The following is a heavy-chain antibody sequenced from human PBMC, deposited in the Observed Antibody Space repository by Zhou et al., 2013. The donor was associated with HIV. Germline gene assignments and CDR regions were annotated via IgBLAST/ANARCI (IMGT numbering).Heavy chain of an antibody. CDR1: GYTFTSYG. D-gene: IGHD2-21*01. CDR3: ARHRRYGDNSYAFDI. Sequence: QVQLVQSGSEVKKPGASVKVACKASGYTFTSYGISWVRLAPGQGLEWMGWMNPRSGNTGYAQKFQGRVTITRNTSINTAYMELSSLRSEDTGVYYCARHRRYGDNSYAFDIWGQGTMVTVSS. V-gene: IGHV1-8*01. J-gene: IGHJ3*02. CDR2: MNPRSGNT.